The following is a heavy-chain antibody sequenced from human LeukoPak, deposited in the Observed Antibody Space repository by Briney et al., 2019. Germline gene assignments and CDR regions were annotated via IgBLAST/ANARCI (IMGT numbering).Heavy chain of an antibody. CDR2: INHSGST. Sequence: PSETLSLTCAVYGGSFSGYYWSWIRQPPGKGLEWIGEINHSGSTNYNPSLKSRVTISVDTSKNQFSLKLSSVTAADTAVYYCARLRMAAPGDYWGQGTLVTVSS. CDR1: GGSFSGYY. J-gene: IGHJ4*02. D-gene: IGHD6-25*01. V-gene: IGHV4-34*01. CDR3: ARLRMAAPGDY.